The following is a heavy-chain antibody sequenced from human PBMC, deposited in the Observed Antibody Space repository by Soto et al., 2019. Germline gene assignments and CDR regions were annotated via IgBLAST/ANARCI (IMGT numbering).Heavy chain of an antibody. CDR2: ISWNSGSI. Sequence: SLRLSCASSGFTFGDYAMHWVRQAPGKGLDWVSVISWNSGSIGYADSVKGRFTISIDNAKNSLYLQMNSLRAEDTALYYCAGGMDVWGQGTKVTVLL. CDR1: GFTFGDYA. J-gene: IGHJ6*02. CDR3: AGGMDV. V-gene: IGHV3-9*01.